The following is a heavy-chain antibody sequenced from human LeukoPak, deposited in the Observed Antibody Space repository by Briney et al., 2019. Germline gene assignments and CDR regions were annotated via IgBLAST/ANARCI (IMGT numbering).Heavy chain of an antibody. D-gene: IGHD3-22*01. J-gene: IGHJ4*02. V-gene: IGHV3-30*18. CDR2: ISYDGSNK. Sequence: GGSLRLSCAASGFTFSSYGMHWGRQAPGKGLEWVAVISYDGSNKYYADSVKGRFTISRDNSKNTLYLQMNSLRAEDTAVYYCAKSTYYYDSSGYYYGHLFDYWGQGTLVTVSS. CDR3: AKSTYYYDSSGYYYGHLFDY. CDR1: GFTFSSYG.